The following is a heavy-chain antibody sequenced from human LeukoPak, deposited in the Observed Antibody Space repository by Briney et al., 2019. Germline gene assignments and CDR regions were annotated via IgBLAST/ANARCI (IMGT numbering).Heavy chain of an antibody. V-gene: IGHV4-61*01. Sequence: PSETLSLTCTVSGGSFSSDSYYWSWLPQPPGMGLEWIVYSYYSVSTNYNPCLKSRVTISVDTSKNQFSLKLSSVTAADTAVYYCARMYYYGSGSYYTLIDYWGQGTLVTVSS. D-gene: IGHD3-10*01. J-gene: IGHJ4*02. CDR1: GGSFSSDSYY. CDR2: SYYSVST. CDR3: ARMYYYGSGSYYTLIDY.